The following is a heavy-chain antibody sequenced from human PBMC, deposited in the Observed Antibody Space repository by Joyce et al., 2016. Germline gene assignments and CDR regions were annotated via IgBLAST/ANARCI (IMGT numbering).Heavy chain of an antibody. CDR3: ARGRGYSSGWGYYYYYLDA. CDR1: GESFSGHY. Sequence: QVQLQQWGAGLLKSSETLSLTCAVYGESFSGHYWNWILQSPGKGLEWVGEISHSGTPHSNPCLWGRISMSVDTSKSQFSLELTSVTAADTAVYYCARGRGYSSGWGYYYYYLDAWGKGTTVIVSS. CDR2: ISHSGTP. D-gene: IGHD6-19*01. J-gene: IGHJ6*03. V-gene: IGHV4-34*02.